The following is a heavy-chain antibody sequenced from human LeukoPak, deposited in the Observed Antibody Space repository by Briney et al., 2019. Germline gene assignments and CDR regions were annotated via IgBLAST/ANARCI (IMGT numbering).Heavy chain of an antibody. J-gene: IGHJ4*02. V-gene: IGHV3-23*01. Sequence: GGSLRLSCAASGFTFSSYAMSWVRQAPGKGLEWVSAISGSGGSTYYADSVKGRFTISRDNSKNTLYLQMNSLRAEDTTVYYCAKDLLRYFDWLFFDYWGQGTLVTVSS. CDR3: AKDLLRYFDWLFFDY. CDR1: GFTFSSYA. D-gene: IGHD3-9*01. CDR2: ISGSGGST.